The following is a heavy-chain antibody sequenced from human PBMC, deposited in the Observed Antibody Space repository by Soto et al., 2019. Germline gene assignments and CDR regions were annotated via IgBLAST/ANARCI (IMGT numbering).Heavy chain of an antibody. CDR2: ISWNSGSI. V-gene: IGHV3-9*01. CDR1: GFTFDDYA. J-gene: IGHJ3*02. Sequence: GGSLRLSCAASGFTFDDYAMHWVRQAPGKGLEWVSGISWNSGSIGYADSVKGRFTISRDNAKNSLYLQMNSLRAEDTALYYCAKTTSLPQDIAVGLWLDDXFDSWGQGTMVTVSS. CDR3: AKTTSLPQDIAVGLWLDDXFDS. D-gene: IGHD2-15*01.